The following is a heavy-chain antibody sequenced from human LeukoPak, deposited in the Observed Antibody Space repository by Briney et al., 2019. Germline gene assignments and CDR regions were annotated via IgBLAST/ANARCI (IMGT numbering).Heavy chain of an antibody. J-gene: IGHJ4*02. CDR3: AKGLRGQQPLGY. CDR2: ISYDGSNK. CDR1: GFTFSSYG. Sequence: GGSLRLSCAASGFTFSSYGMHWVRQAPGKGLEWVAVISYDGSNKYYADSVKGRFTISRDNSKNTLYLQMNSLRAEDTAVYYCAKGLRGQQPLGYWGQGTLVTVSS. V-gene: IGHV3-30*18. D-gene: IGHD6-13*01.